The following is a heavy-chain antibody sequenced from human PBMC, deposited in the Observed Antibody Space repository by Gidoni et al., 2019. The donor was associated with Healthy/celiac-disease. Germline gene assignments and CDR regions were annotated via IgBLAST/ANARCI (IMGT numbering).Heavy chain of an antibody. CDR1: GFTFSSYA. D-gene: IGHD3-10*01. CDR3: AGSYISYYYYGMDV. J-gene: IGHJ6*02. Sequence: QVQLVESGGGVVQPGRSLRLSCAASGFTFSSYAMHWVRQAPGKGLEWVAVISYDGSNKYYADSVKGRFTISRDNSKNTLYLQMNSLRAEDTAVYYCAGSYISYYYYGMDVWGQGTTVTVSS. V-gene: IGHV3-30-3*01. CDR2: ISYDGSNK.